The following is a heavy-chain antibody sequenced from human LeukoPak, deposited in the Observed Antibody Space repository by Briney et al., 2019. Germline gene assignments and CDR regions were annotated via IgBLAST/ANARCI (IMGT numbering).Heavy chain of an antibody. CDR3: ASRPISSGDFQH. Sequence: SETLSLTCDVSGGSLTGYYWSWIRQPPGKGLEWIGYIYYSGSTNYNPSLKSRVTISVDTSKNQFSLKLSSVTAADTAVYYCASRPISSGDFQHWGQGTLVTVSS. J-gene: IGHJ1*01. CDR1: GGSLTGYY. D-gene: IGHD7-27*01. V-gene: IGHV4-59*01. CDR2: IYYSGST.